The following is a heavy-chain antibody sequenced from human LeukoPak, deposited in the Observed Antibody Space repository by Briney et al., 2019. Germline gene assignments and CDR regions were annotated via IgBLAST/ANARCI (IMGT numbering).Heavy chain of an antibody. CDR2: ISWNSGSI. J-gene: IGHJ4*02. V-gene: IGHV3-9*01. CDR1: GFTFDDYA. Sequence: PGGSLRLSCAASGFTFDDYAMHWVRQAPGKGLEWVSGISWNSGSIGYADSVKGRFTISRDNAKNSLYLQMNSLRAEDTALYYCAKDMGYSYGQFDYWGQGTLVAVSS. CDR3: AKDMGYSYGQFDY. D-gene: IGHD5-18*01.